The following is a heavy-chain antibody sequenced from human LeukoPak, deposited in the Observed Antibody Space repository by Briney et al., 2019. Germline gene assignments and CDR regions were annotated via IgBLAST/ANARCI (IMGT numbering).Heavy chain of an antibody. Sequence: SETLSLTCTVSGYSISSGYYWGWIRQPPGKGLEWIGYIYHSGSTYYNPSLKSRVTISVDRSKNQFSLKLSSVTAADTAVYYCARDPAGEMATIWGQGTLVTVSS. J-gene: IGHJ4*02. D-gene: IGHD5-24*01. V-gene: IGHV4-38-2*02. CDR3: ARDPAGEMATI. CDR1: GYSISSGYY. CDR2: IYHSGST.